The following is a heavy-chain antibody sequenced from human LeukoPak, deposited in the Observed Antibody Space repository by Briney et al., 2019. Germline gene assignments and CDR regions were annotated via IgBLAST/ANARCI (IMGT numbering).Heavy chain of an antibody. J-gene: IGHJ5*02. D-gene: IGHD6-19*01. CDR1: GYSFTSYG. CDR3: ALLFRGRIAVAGNH. V-gene: IGHV1-18*01. Sequence: GASVKVSCKASGYSFTSYGITWVRQAPGQGLEWMGWISTYDGDANYAQQPQGRVTMTRNTSKSTAYMELSSLRSEDTAVYYCALLFRGRIAVAGNHWGQGTLVTVSS. CDR2: ISTYDGDA.